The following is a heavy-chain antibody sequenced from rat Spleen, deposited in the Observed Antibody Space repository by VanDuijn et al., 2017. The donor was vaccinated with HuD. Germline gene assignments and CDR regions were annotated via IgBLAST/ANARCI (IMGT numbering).Heavy chain of an antibody. Sequence: EVQLVESGGGLVQPGRSLKLSCAASGLSFSNYDMAWVRQAPTKGLEWVASISYDGSSTYYRDSVKGRFTISRDIAKTTLYLHMTSLRSEDTATYYCTTDTFYDGTYYPGGFDYWGQGVMVTVSS. CDR1: GLSFSNYD. V-gene: IGHV5-20*01. CDR3: TTDTFYDGTYYPGGFDY. J-gene: IGHJ2*01. CDR2: ISYDGSST. D-gene: IGHD1-12*02.